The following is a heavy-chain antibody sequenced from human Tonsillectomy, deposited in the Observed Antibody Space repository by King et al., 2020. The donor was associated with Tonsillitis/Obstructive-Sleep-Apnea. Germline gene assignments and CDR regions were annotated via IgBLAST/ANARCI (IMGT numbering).Heavy chain of an antibody. Sequence: VQLQQWGAGLLKPSETLSLTCAVYGGSFSGYYWSWIRQPPGKGLEWIGEINHSGSTNYNPSLKSRVTIPVDTSKNQFSLKLSSVTAADTAVYYCARGGGKPRRKGLTMVRGVIDWFDPWGQGTLVTVSS. CDR3: ARGGGKPRRKGLTMVRGVIDWFDP. CDR1: GGSFSGYY. V-gene: IGHV4-34*01. J-gene: IGHJ5*02. CDR2: INHSGST. D-gene: IGHD3-10*01.